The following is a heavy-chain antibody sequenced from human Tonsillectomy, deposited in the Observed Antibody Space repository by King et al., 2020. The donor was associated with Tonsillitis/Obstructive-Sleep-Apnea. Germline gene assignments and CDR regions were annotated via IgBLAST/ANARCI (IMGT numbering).Heavy chain of an antibody. V-gene: IGHV3-30*01. Sequence: VQLVGSGGGVVQPGRSLRLSCAASGFTFSSYAMHWVRQAPGKGLEWVAVISYDGSNKYYADSVKGRFTISRDNSKNTLYLQMNSLRAEDTAVYYCARNTVNYFLGEAFDIWGQGTMVTVSS. D-gene: IGHD4-17*01. CDR1: GFTFSSYA. CDR3: ARNTVNYFLGEAFDI. CDR2: ISYDGSNK. J-gene: IGHJ3*02.